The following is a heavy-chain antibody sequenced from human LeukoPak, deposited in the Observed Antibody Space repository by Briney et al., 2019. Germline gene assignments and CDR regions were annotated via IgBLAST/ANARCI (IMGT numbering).Heavy chain of an antibody. CDR3: ARVPGIAGLDY. D-gene: IGHD6-13*01. CDR1: GGSFSGYY. J-gene: IGHJ4*02. Sequence: SETLSLTCAVYGGSFSGYYWSWIRQPPGQGLEWIGEINHSGSTNYNPSLKSRVTISVDTSKNQFSLKLSSVTAADTAVYYCARVPGIAGLDYWGQGTLVTVSS. V-gene: IGHV4-34*01. CDR2: INHSGST.